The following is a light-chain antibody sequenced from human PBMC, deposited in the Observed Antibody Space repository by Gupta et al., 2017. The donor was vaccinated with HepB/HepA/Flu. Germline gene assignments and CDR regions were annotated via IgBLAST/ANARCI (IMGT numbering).Light chain of an antibody. CDR3: AAWEDSLNGVV. CDR1: SSDIGSNT. CDR2: SNN. V-gene: IGLV1-44*01. Sequence: QSVLTQPPSASGTHGQLVNNSCSGSSSDIGSNTVNWYQQLPGTAPKLLIYSNNQRPSGVPDRYSGSKSGTSASLAISGLQSEDEADYYCAAWEDSLNGVVFGGGTKLTVL. J-gene: IGLJ2*01.